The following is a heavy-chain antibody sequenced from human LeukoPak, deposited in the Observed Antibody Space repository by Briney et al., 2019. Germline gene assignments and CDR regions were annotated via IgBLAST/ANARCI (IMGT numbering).Heavy chain of an antibody. D-gene: IGHD2-21*02. Sequence: SETLSLTCTVSGGSINSYYWSWIRQFAGKGLEWIGRIYSSGSTNYNPSLKSRVTMSVDTSKNQFSLKLSSVTAADTAVYYCARGGYCGGDCYFYYWGQGTLVTVSS. J-gene: IGHJ4*02. V-gene: IGHV4-4*07. CDR1: GGSINSYY. CDR2: IYSSGST. CDR3: ARGGYCGGDCYFYY.